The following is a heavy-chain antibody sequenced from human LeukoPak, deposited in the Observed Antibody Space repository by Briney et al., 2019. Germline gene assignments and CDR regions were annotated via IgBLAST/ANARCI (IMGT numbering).Heavy chain of an antibody. Sequence: GGSLRLYCAASGFIFCNYAMSWVRQAPGKGLEWISALNGDGSRTYYADPVKGRFTISRDNSMNTLYLQMSSLRAEDTAIYYCVKPVSDRTTSRNPWGQGTLVTVSS. CDR1: GFIFCNYA. CDR3: VKPVSDRTTSRNP. V-gene: IGHV3-23*01. J-gene: IGHJ5*02. D-gene: IGHD2/OR15-2a*01. CDR2: LNGDGSRT.